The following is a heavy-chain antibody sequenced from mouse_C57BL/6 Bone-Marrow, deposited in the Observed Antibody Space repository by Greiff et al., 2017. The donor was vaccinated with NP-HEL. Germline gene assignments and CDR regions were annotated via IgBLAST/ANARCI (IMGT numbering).Heavy chain of an antibody. V-gene: IGHV5-15*04. J-gene: IGHJ1*03. CDR2: ISNLAYSI. CDR3: ARRALTGYFDV. Sequence: EVNLVESGGGLVQPGGSLKLSCAASGFTFSDYGMAWVRQAPRKGPEWVAFISNLAYSIYYADTVTGRFTISRANAKNPLYLEMSSQMSEDTAMYYCARRALTGYFDVWGTGTTVTVSS. CDR1: GFTFSDYG.